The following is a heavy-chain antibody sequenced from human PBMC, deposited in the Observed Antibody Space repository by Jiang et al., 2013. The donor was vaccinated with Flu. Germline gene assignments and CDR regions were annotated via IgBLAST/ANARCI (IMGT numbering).Heavy chain of an antibody. J-gene: IGHJ4*02. CDR2: MNPNSGNT. CDR1: GYTFTSYD. CDR3: ARGLARTVVAAIRLSRERGYSYVGVFDY. V-gene: IGHV1-8*01. Sequence: GAEVKKPGASVKVSCKASGYTFTSYDINWVRQATGQGLEWMGWMNPNSGNTGYAQKFQGRVTMTRNTSISTAYMELSSLRSEDTAVYYCARGLARTVVAAIRLSRERGYSYVGVFDYWGQGTLVTVSS. D-gene: IGHD5-18*01.